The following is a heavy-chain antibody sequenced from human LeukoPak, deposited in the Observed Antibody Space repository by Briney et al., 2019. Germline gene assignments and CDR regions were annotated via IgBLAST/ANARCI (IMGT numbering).Heavy chain of an antibody. CDR3: ARSRKMGYCSGGSCYKPPADAFDI. J-gene: IGHJ3*02. Sequence: SETLSLTCTVSGGSISSYYWSWIRQPAGKGLEWIGRIYTSGSTNYNPSLKSRVTMSVDTSKNQFSLKLSSVTAADTAVYYCARSRKMGYCSGGSCYKPPADAFDIWGQGTMVTVSS. CDR1: GGSISSYY. V-gene: IGHV4-4*07. CDR2: IYTSGST. D-gene: IGHD2-15*01.